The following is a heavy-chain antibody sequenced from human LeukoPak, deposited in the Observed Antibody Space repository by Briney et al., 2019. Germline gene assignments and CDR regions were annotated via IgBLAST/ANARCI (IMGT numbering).Heavy chain of an antibody. CDR1: GGTFSSYA. CDR2: IIPIFGTA. J-gene: IGHJ3*02. D-gene: IGHD3-16*02. V-gene: IGHV1-69*13. Sequence: VASVKVSCKASGGTFSSYAISWVRQAPGQGLEWMGGIIPIFGTANYAQKLQGRVTITADESTSTAYMELSSLRSEDTAVYYCAFMITFGGVIVMVHDAFDIWGQGTMVTVSP. CDR3: AFMITFGGVIVMVHDAFDI.